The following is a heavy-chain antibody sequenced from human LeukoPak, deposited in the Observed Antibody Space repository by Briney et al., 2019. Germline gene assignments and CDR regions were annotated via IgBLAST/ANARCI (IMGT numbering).Heavy chain of an antibody. CDR2: ISWNSGSI. J-gene: IGHJ4*02. D-gene: IGHD3-22*01. CDR1: GFTFDDYA. V-gene: IGHV3-9*01. Sequence: GGSLRLSCAASGFTFDDYAMHWVRHAPGKGLEWVSGISWNSGSIGYADSVKGRFTISRDNAKNSLYLQMNSLRAEDTALYYCAKGDYYDSSGYDYWGQGTLVTVSS. CDR3: AKGDYYDSSGYDY.